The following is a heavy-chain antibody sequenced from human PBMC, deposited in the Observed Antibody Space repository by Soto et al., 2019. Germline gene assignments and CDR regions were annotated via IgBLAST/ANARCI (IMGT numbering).Heavy chain of an antibody. J-gene: IGHJ5*02. Sequence: SETLSLTCAVYGGSFSGYYWSWIRQPPGKGLEWIGEINHSGSTNYNPSLKSRVTISVDTSKNQFSLKLSSVTAADTAVYYCARAQYNWNDGKWFDPWGQGTLVTV. V-gene: IGHV4-34*01. CDR2: INHSGST. CDR1: GGSFSGYY. CDR3: ARAQYNWNDGKWFDP. D-gene: IGHD1-20*01.